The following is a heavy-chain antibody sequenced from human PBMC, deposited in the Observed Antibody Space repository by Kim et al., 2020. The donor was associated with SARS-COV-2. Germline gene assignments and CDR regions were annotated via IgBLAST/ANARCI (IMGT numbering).Heavy chain of an antibody. CDR3: ARLIQFLEWLSPDRLEVWFDP. CDR1: GGSISSSSYY. V-gene: IGHV4-39*01. D-gene: IGHD3-3*01. J-gene: IGHJ5*02. CDR2: IYYSGST. Sequence: SETLSLTCTVSGGSISSSSYYWGWIRQPPGKGLEWIGSIYYSGSTYYNPSLKSRVTISVDTSKNQFSLKLSSVTAADTAVYYCARLIQFLEWLSPDRLEVWFDPWGQGTLVTVSS.